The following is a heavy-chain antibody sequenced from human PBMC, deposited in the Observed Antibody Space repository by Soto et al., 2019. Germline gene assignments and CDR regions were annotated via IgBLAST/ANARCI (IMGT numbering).Heavy chain of an antibody. CDR3: ARVPGP. CDR1: GGSISSSGFS. CDR2: IYHRGST. Sequence: SETLSLTCTVSGGSISSSGFSWSWIRQPPGKGLEWIGYIYHRGSTYYNPSLKSRVTISVDRSKNQFSLKLSSVTAADTAVYYCARVPGPWGQGTLVTVSS. V-gene: IGHV4-30-2*01. J-gene: IGHJ5*02.